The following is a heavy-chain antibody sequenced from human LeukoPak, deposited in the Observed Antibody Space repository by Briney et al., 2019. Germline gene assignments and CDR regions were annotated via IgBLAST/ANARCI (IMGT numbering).Heavy chain of an antibody. CDR1: GFTFSSYA. CDR3: AKGGVVITTHCDY. V-gene: IGHV3-23*01. D-gene: IGHD3-22*01. CDR2: ISGSGGST. Sequence: GGSLRLSCAASGFTFSSYAMHWVRQAPGKGLEWVSAISGSGGSTYYADSVKGRFTISRDNSKNTLYLQMNSLRAEDTAVYYCAKGGVVITTHCDYWGQGTLVTVSS. J-gene: IGHJ4*02.